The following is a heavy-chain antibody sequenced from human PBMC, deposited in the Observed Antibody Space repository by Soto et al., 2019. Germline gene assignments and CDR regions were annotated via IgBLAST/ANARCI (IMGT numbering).Heavy chain of an antibody. CDR2: ISYSGTT. CDR3: AREPYDILTGYYP. J-gene: IGHJ5*02. V-gene: IGHV4-39*02. CDR1: GGSIRNNNYY. Sequence: SETLSLTCTVSGGSIRNNNYYWGWVRQPPGKGLEWIASISYSGTTYYNPSLKSRVTKSVDTSRNQFSLKLSSVTAADTAVYYCAREPYDILTGYYPWGQGTLVTVS. D-gene: IGHD3-9*01.